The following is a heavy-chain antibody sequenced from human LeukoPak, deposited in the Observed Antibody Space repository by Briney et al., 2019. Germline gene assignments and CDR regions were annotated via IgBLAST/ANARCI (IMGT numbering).Heavy chain of an antibody. D-gene: IGHD1-20*01. V-gene: IGHV3-21*01. Sequence: PGGSLRLSCSASGFTFSFYMMNWVRQAPGKGLEWASSISTSSSHIYYADSLKGRFTVSRDNAKNSLYLQMNNLRAEDTAVYYCARDDNWNDKPFDLWGQGTLVTVSS. CDR3: ARDDNWNDKPFDL. CDR2: ISTSSSHI. CDR1: GFTFSFYM. J-gene: IGHJ4*02.